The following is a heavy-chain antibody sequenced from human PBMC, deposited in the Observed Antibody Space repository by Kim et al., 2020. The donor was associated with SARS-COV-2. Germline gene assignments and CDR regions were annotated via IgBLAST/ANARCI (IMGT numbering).Heavy chain of an antibody. D-gene: IGHD2-15*01. CDR2: INAGNGNT. J-gene: IGHJ4*02. CDR3: ARDYCSGGSCYSRLFDY. Sequence: ASVKVSCKASGYTFTSYAMHWVRQAPGQRLEWMGWINAGNGNTKYSQKFQGRVTITRDTSASTAYMERSSLRSEDTAVYYCARDYCSGGSCYSRLFDYWGQGTLVTVSS. CDR1: GYTFTSYA. V-gene: IGHV1-3*01.